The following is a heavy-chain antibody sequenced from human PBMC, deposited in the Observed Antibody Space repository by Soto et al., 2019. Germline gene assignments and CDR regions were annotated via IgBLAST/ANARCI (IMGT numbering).Heavy chain of an antibody. J-gene: IGHJ6*02. CDR3: TTDSIAAAGKYYYYYYGMDV. V-gene: IGHV3-21*03. Sequence: PGKGLEWVSSISCSTSYIYYADSVKGRFTISRDNAKNSLYLQMNSLKTEDTAVYYCTTDSIAAAGKYYYYYYGMDVWGQGTTVTVSS. D-gene: IGHD6-13*01. CDR2: ISCSTSYI.